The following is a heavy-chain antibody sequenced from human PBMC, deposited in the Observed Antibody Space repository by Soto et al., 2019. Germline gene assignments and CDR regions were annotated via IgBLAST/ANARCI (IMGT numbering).Heavy chain of an antibody. J-gene: IGHJ4*02. D-gene: IGHD3-10*01. Sequence: SETLSLTCTVSGGSISSYYWTWIRQPPGKGLEWIGFMYNSGSTHYNPSLKSRVTISLDTSKNQFSLNLRSVTAADTAVYYCASMGYHYGSGSYPLDYWGQGTMVTVSS. CDR3: ASMGYHYGSGSYPLDY. CDR2: MYNSGST. CDR1: GGSISSYY. V-gene: IGHV4-59*08.